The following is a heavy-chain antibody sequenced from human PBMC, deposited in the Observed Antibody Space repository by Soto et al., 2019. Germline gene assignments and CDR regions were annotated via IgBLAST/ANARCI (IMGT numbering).Heavy chain of an antibody. Sequence: QVQLVESGGGLVKPGGSLRLSCVASGFTFSDHYMTWIRQAPGKGLEWLSYISTSSSYTNYADSVKGRFTISRDNAMNSLYLQMNSLRAEDTAVYYCARLRLTGYFDYWGQETLVTVSS. CDR3: ARLRLTGYFDY. V-gene: IGHV3-11*05. CDR1: GFTFSDHY. CDR2: ISTSSSYT. J-gene: IGHJ4*02.